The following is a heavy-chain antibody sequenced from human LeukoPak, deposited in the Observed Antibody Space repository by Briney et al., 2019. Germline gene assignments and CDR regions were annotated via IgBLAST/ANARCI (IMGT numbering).Heavy chain of an antibody. J-gene: IGHJ4*02. D-gene: IGHD3-10*01. Sequence: PGGSLRLSCAASLYTFADSGMKSGRQVPGKGLEWVSGISWNGLSTGYADSVRGRFTIFRENDKDSVFLQMNSLRAEDSAFYYCTSAPRGGELVSWGQGTEVAVSS. CDR3: TSAPRGGELVS. CDR1: LYTFADSG. V-gene: IGHV3-20*04. CDR2: ISWNGLST.